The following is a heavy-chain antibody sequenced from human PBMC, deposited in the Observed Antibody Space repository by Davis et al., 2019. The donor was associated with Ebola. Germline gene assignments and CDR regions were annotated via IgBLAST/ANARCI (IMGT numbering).Heavy chain of an antibody. CDR3: AKIPPTGYSSGWYGY. J-gene: IGHJ4*02. D-gene: IGHD6-19*01. Sequence: GGSLRPSCAAPGFTSSSYAMSWARQAPGKGPEWVLAISCSGGSTYYPDSVKGRFTISRDNSKNTLYLQMNSLRAENTAVYYCAKIPPTGYSSGWYGYWGQGTLVTVSS. V-gene: IGHV3-23*01. CDR1: GFTSSSYA. CDR2: ISCSGGST.